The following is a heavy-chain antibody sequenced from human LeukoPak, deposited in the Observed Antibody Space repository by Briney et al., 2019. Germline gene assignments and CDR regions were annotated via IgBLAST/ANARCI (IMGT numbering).Heavy chain of an antibody. Sequence: ASVKVSCKTSGYTFSNFGINWVRQAPGQGLEWMGWISGNNDNPNYGQKFQGRLTVTTDTSTSTAYMELRNLRSEDTAVYYCVLHASSDVDPFDYWGQGTLVTVSS. V-gene: IGHV1-18*01. CDR3: VLHASSDVDPFDY. CDR1: GYTFSNFG. D-gene: IGHD6-6*01. CDR2: ISGNNDNP. J-gene: IGHJ4*02.